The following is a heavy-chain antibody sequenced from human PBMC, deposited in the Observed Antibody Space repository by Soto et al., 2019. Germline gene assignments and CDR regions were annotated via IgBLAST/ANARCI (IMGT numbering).Heavy chain of an antibody. D-gene: IGHD1-7*01. Sequence: QVQLVQSGAEVKKPGSSVKVSCKASGGTFSSYAISWVRQAPGQGLEWMGGIIPIFGTANYAQKFQGRVTITADESTSTAYMELSSLRSEDTAVYYCARGNWNYVYDGPGWFDPWGQGTLVTVSS. CDR3: ARGNWNYVYDGPGWFDP. CDR1: GGTFSSYA. J-gene: IGHJ5*02. V-gene: IGHV1-69*01. CDR2: IIPIFGTA.